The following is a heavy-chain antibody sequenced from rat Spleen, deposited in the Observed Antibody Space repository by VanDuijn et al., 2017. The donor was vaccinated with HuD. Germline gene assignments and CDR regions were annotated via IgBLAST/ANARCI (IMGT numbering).Heavy chain of an antibody. V-gene: IGHV5-29*01. CDR3: ARRHYGYTDYFDY. Sequence: EVQLVESGGGLVQPGRSLKLSCAASGFTFSDYGMAWVRQAPTKGLEWVATISYDGSDTYYRDSVKGRFSISRDDAKSTLYLQMDSLRSEDTATYYCARRHYGYTDYFDYWGQGVMVTVSS. CDR1: GFTFSDYG. CDR2: ISYDGSDT. D-gene: IGHD1-9*01. J-gene: IGHJ2*01.